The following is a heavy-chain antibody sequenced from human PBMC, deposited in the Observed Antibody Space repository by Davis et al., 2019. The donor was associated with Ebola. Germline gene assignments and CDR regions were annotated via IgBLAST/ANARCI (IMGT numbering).Heavy chain of an antibody. D-gene: IGHD4-23*01. Sequence: LSLTCAASGFTFSDSAMHWVRQASGRGLEWVGRIRSKANSYATTYAASVKGRFTISRDDSRNTAYLQMNSLKIEDTAIYYCTRPTTVVLYGMDVWGQGTTVTVSS. V-gene: IGHV3-73*01. CDR1: GFTFSDSA. CDR2: IRSKANSYAT. CDR3: TRPTTVVLYGMDV. J-gene: IGHJ6*02.